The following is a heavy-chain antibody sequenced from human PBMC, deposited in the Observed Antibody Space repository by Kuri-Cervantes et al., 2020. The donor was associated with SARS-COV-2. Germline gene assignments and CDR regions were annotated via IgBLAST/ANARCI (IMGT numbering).Heavy chain of an antibody. V-gene: IGHV1-69*13. CDR1: GYTFTSYG. D-gene: IGHD2-15*01. CDR2: IIPIFGTA. CDR3: ARDRGYCSGGSCPPLRP. Sequence: SSVKVSCKASGYTFTSYGISWVRQAPGQGLEWMGGIIPIFGTANYAQKFQGRVTITADESTSTAYMELSSLRSEDTAVYYCARDRGYCSGGSCPPLRPWGQGTLVTVSS. J-gene: IGHJ5*02.